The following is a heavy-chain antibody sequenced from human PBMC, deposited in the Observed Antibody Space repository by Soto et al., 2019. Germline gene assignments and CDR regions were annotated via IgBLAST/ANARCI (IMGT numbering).Heavy chain of an antibody. Sequence: EVQLVESGGGLVQPGGSLRLSCAASGFTFSSYAMHWVRQAPGKGLEYVSAISSNGGSTYYAKSVKGRFTIYRDNSKNTLYLQMGSLRAEDMAVYYCARADTGYYFDYWGQGTLVTVSS. CDR3: ARADTGYYFDY. CDR1: GFTFSSYA. V-gene: IGHV3-64*01. J-gene: IGHJ4*02. CDR2: ISSNGGST.